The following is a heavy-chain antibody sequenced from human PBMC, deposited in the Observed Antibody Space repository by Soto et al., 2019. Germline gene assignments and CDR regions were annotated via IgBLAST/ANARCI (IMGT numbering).Heavy chain of an antibody. Sequence: QVQLLQSGAEEKRPGASVRVSCKASGYTFTTYALHWVRQAPGQSLEWMGWINTGNGNTKFSQRFEDRVSLTRDTSASTVFMGLRSLRSEDTAVYYCARLRSGFDTWGQETLVIASS. CDR2: INTGNGNT. V-gene: IGHV1-3*04. CDR1: GYTFTTYA. J-gene: IGHJ5*02. D-gene: IGHD3-16*02. CDR3: ARLRSGFDT.